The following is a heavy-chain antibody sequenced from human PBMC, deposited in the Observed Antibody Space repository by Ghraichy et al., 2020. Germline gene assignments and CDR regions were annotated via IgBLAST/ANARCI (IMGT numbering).Heavy chain of an antibody. J-gene: IGHJ4*02. V-gene: IGHV3-23*01. CDR2: ISGSGGST. D-gene: IGHD2-2*01. CDR3: AKASRWYCSSTSCYLDY. Sequence: LSLTCAASGFTFSSYAMSWVRQAPGKGLEWVSAISGSGGSTYYADSVKGRFTISRDNSKNTLYLQMNSLRAEDTAVYYCAKASRWYCSSTSCYLDYWGQGTLVTVSS. CDR1: GFTFSSYA.